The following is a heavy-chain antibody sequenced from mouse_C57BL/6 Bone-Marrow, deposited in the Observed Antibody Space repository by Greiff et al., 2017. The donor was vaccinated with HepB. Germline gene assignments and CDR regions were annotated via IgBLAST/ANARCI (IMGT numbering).Heavy chain of an antibody. CDR3: AKHTYNYGTDYDAIDY. V-gene: IGHV1-72*01. CDR1: GYTFTSYW. J-gene: IGHJ4*01. Sequence: QVQLQQPGAELVKPGAPVKLSCKASGYTFTSYWMHWVKQRPGRGLEWIGRIDPNSGGTKYNEKFKSKATLTVDKPSSTAYMQLSSLTSEDSAVYYGAKHTYNYGTDYDAIDYWGQGTSVTVSS. CDR2: IDPNSGGT. D-gene: IGHD1-1*01.